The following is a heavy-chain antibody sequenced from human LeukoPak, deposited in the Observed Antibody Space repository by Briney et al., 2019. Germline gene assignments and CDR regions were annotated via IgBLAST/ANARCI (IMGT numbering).Heavy chain of an antibody. J-gene: IGHJ4*02. D-gene: IGHD3-9*01. CDR1: GFTFSSYA. Sequence: GGSLRLSCAASGFTFSSYAMHWVRQAPGKGLEWVAFISYDGSNKFHAGSVKGRFTISRDNSKNTLYLQMNSLRAEDTAVYYCASLILTGYYSSDYWGQGTLVTVSS. CDR3: ASLILTGYYSSDY. CDR2: ISYDGSNK. V-gene: IGHV3-30*04.